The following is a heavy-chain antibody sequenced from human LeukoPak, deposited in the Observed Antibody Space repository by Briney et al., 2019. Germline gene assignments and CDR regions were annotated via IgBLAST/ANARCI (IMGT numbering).Heavy chain of an antibody. V-gene: IGHV4-38-2*02. CDR2: IYHSGST. CDR3: ASVTMVRGGMGWFDP. J-gene: IGHJ5*02. Sequence: PSETLSLTCTVSGYSISSGYYWGWIRQPPGKGLEWIGSIYHSGSTYYNPSLKSQVTISVDTSKNQFSLKLSSVTAADTAVYYCASVTMVRGGMGWFDPWGQGTLVTVSS. D-gene: IGHD3-10*01. CDR1: GYSISSGYY.